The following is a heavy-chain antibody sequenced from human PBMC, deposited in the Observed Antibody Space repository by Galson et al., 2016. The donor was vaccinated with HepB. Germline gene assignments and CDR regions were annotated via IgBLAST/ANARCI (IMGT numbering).Heavy chain of an antibody. CDR3: ARGKNGFDYDY. D-gene: IGHD5-24*01. CDR2: ISSGSTTI. CDR1: GFTFSSYS. Sequence: SLRLSCAASGFTFSSYSMNWVRQAPGKGLEWVSYISSGSTTIHYADSVKGRFTISRDNAKNSLYLQMHSLRAEDTAVYYCARGKNGFDYDYGGQGTLVTVSS. V-gene: IGHV3-48*04. J-gene: IGHJ4*02.